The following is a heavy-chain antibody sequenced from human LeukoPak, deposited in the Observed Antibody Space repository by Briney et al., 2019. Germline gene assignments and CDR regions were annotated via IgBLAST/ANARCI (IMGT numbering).Heavy chain of an antibody. V-gene: IGHV3-33*01. CDR1: GFPFSSYG. Sequence: QTGGSLRLSCAASGFPFSSYGMHWVRQAPGKALQWVADIWYDGSKKYYADSVKGRFTIARDNAKNTLSLQMNSLRAEDTALYYCARFSGSHGLDVWGQGTTVTVSS. CDR3: ARFSGSHGLDV. D-gene: IGHD3-10*01. J-gene: IGHJ6*02. CDR2: IWYDGSKK.